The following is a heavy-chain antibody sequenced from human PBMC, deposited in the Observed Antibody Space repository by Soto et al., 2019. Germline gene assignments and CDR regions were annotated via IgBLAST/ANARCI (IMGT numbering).Heavy chain of an antibody. CDR2: ISYHGSDK. CDR3: AKDHLTTTVTTVGY. D-gene: IGHD4-17*01. Sequence: QVQLVESGGGVVQPGRSLRLSCAASGFTFSNYGMQWVRQAPGKGLEWVAVISYHGSDKYYADSVKGRFTISRDKSKNTLYLQMDSLRAEDTAVYYCAKDHLTTTVTTVGYWGQGTLVTVSS. V-gene: IGHV3-30*18. CDR1: GFTFSNYG. J-gene: IGHJ4*02.